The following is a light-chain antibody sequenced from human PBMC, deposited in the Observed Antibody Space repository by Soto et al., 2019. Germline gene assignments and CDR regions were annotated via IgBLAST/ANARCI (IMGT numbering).Light chain of an antibody. V-gene: IGKV1-17*03. CDR2: VGS. CDR3: VQHNTYPWT. CDR1: QDISNF. Sequence: DIQMTQSPSALSASIGDRVTITCRASQDISNFLAWFQQIPGKAPKRLIYVGSSLQGRVPSRFRGSGSGTELPPTVSRLQPEDFATYYCVQHNTYPWTCGRGTKVEIK. J-gene: IGKJ1*01.